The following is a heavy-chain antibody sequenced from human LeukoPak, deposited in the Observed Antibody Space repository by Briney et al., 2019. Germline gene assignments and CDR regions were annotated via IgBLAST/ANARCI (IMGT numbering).Heavy chain of an antibody. D-gene: IGHD3-22*01. V-gene: IGHV1-8*01. Sequence: ASVKVSCKASGYTFSSYDINWVRQATGQGLEWMGWMNPTTGNTGYAQKFQGRITMTRDTSINTAYMEFSSLRSEDTAVYYCARLSETPAYYDTHVYYYLGYWGQGTLVTVSS. CDR3: ARLSETPAYYDTHVYYYLGY. CDR2: MNPTTGNT. J-gene: IGHJ4*02. CDR1: GYTFSSYD.